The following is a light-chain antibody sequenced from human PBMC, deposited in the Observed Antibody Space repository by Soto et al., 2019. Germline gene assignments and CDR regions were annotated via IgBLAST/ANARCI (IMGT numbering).Light chain of an antibody. CDR2: EDN. V-gene: IGLV6-57*01. CDR1: SGSIANNY. CDR3: QSYDSTNHWV. J-gene: IGLJ3*02. Sequence: NFMLTQPHSVSASPGKTVTLSCTRSSGSIANNYVQWYQQRPGSSPTTVIYEDNRRPSGVPDRFSGSIDSSSNSASLSISGLKPEDEADYYCQSYDSTNHWVFGGGTKVTVL.